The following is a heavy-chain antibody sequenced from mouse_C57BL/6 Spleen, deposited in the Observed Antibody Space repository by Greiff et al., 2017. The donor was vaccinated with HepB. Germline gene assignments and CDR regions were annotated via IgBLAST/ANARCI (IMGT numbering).Heavy chain of an antibody. J-gene: IGHJ4*01. Sequence: VKLQQPGAELVKPGASVKLSCKASGYTFTSYWMHWVKQRPGQGLEWIGMIHPNSGSTNYNEKFKSKATLTVDKSSSTAYMQLSSLTSEDSAVYYCASKLGRNYAMDYWGQGTSVTVSS. D-gene: IGHD4-1*01. CDR3: ASKLGRNYAMDY. V-gene: IGHV1-64*01. CDR1: GYTFTSYW. CDR2: IHPNSGST.